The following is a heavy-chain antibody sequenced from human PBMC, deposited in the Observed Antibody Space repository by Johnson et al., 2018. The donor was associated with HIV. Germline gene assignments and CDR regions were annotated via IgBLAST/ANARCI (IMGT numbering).Heavy chain of an antibody. J-gene: IGHJ3*02. Sequence: VQLVESGGGLVQPGRSLRLSCAASGFTFDDYAMHWVRQAPGKGLVWVSGISWNSGSIGYADSVKGRFTISRDNAKNSLYLQMNSLRAEDTAVYYCAREGPSYAFDIWGQGTMVTVSS. V-gene: IGHV3-9*01. CDR3: AREGPSYAFDI. CDR1: GFTFDDYA. CDR2: ISWNSGSI.